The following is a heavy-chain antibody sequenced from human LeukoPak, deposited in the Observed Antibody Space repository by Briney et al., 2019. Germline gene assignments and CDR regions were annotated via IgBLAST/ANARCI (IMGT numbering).Heavy chain of an antibody. V-gene: IGHV3-53*01. CDR3: ARERGRGRDSPWFDY. J-gene: IGHJ4*02. CDR2: IYSDGST. CDR1: GFIVSGDF. Sequence: GGSLRLSCAASGFIVSGDFMSWVRQAPGKGLEWVSVIYSDGSTYYADSVKGRFTIPRDNSKNTLDLQMTGLRAEDTAVYYCARERGRGRDSPWFDYWGQGTLVTVSS. D-gene: IGHD1-26*01.